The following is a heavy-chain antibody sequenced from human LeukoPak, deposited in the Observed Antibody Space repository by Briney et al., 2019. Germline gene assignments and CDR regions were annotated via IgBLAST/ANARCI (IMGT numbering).Heavy chain of an antibody. CDR1: GFTFTDYY. D-gene: IGHD1-14*01. CDR2: INPHSGVT. CDR3: VREGITKAFDL. V-gene: IGHV1-2*02. Sequence: ASVKVSCKASGFTFTDYYMHWVRVAPGQGLEWMGYINPHSGVTSFPQKFRGRVTLTTDTSISAAYMELSSLISDDTAMYYCVREGITKAFDLWGQGALVTVSS. J-gene: IGHJ4*02.